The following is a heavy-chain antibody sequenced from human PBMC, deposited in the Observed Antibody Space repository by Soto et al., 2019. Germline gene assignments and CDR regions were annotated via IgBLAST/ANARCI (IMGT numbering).Heavy chain of an antibody. CDR1: GYTFTSYV. CDR3: ARKTEYSSSWYRTYYFDY. D-gene: IGHD6-13*01. Sequence: ASVKVSCKASGYTFTSYVISWVRQAPGQGLEWMGWISAYNGNTNYAQKLQGRVTMTTDTSTSTAYMELRSLRSDDTAVYYCARKTEYSSSWYRTYYFDYWGQGTLVTVSS. V-gene: IGHV1-18*01. CDR2: ISAYNGNT. J-gene: IGHJ4*02.